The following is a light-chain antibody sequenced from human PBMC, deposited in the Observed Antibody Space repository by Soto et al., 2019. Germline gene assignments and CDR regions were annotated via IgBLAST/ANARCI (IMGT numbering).Light chain of an antibody. J-gene: IGLJ3*02. V-gene: IGLV2-11*01. CDR3: CSYAGTSLV. CDR1: TSDVGGYKF. CDR2: DVS. Sequence: QSALTQPRSVSGSPGQSVTISSTGTTSDVGGYKFVSWYQQHPGTAPKLMIFDVSQRPSGVPDRFSGSKSGNTASLTISGLQAEDEADYYCCSYAGTSLVFGGGTKVTVL.